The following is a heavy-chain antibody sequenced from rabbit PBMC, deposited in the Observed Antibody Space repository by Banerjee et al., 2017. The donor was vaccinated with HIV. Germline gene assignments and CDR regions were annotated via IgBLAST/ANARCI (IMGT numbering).Heavy chain of an antibody. D-gene: IGHD1-1*01. V-gene: IGHV1S40*01. CDR3: AGYDSSSGYWNAFDP. J-gene: IGHJ2*01. Sequence: QSLEESGGDLVKPGASLTLTCTASGFSFSSSYWICWVRQAPGKGLEWIACIYAGSSGTTCYANWAKGRFTISKASSTTVTLQMTSLTAADTATYFCAGYDSSSGYWNAFDPWGPGTLVTVS. CDR2: IYAGSSGTT. CDR1: GFSFSSSYW.